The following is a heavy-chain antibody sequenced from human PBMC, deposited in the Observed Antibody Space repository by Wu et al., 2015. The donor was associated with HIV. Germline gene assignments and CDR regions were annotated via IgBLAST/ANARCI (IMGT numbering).Heavy chain of an antibody. CDR2: INPKNDGT. D-gene: IGHD6-19*01. V-gene: IGHV1-2*02. CDR1: GHSFSDYG. J-gene: IGHJ6*02. Sequence: QVQLVQSGAEVKKPGASVMVSCKAIGHSFSDYGVHWVRQAPGQGLEWMGWINPKNDGTNYAQKFLGRVTMTRDTSINTAYMELPRVTSDDTAVYYCARNTDSVATSLYSLGVWGQGTTVTVSS. CDR3: ARNTDSVATSLYSLGV.